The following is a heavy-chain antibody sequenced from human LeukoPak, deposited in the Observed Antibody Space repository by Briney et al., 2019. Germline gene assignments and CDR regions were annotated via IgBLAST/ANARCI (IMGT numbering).Heavy chain of an antibody. J-gene: IGHJ4*02. Sequence: SETLSLTCTVSGGSISSYYWSWIRQPPGKGLEWIGYIYYSGSTNYNPSLKSRVTISVDTSKNQFSLKLSSVTAADTAVYYCAREKRIGELLYWGQGTLVTVSS. CDR1: GGSISSYY. V-gene: IGHV4-59*01. CDR3: AREKRIGELLY. D-gene: IGHD3-10*01. CDR2: IYYSGST.